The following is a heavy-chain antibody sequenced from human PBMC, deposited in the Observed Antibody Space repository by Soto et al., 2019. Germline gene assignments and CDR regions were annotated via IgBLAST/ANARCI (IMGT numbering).Heavy chain of an antibody. D-gene: IGHD1-26*01. CDR1: GFTFSSYA. CDR2: ISYDGSNK. CDR3: ARESTPSYYKDGGFQH. Sequence: QVQLVESGGGVVQPGRSLRLSCAASGFTFSSYAMHWVRQAPGKGLEWVAVISYDGSNKYYADSVKGRFTISRDNSKNMLYLQMNCLRAEDTAVYYCARESTPSYYKDGGFQHWAQGTLVTVSS. V-gene: IGHV3-30-3*01. J-gene: IGHJ1*01.